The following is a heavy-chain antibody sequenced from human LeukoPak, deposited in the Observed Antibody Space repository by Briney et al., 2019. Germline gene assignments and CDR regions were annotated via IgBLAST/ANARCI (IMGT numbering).Heavy chain of an antibody. Sequence: GESLKISCQGSGFDFTTYWIGWVRQMPGKGLECMGIVYPGDSDTRYSPSFQGKVTISADRSISTAYLQWNSLNASDTAMYFCARQPGTGANRNAFDLWGQGTKVTVS. CDR1: GFDFTTYW. V-gene: IGHV5-51*01. D-gene: IGHD4/OR15-4a*01. CDR3: ARQPGTGANRNAFDL. CDR2: VYPGDSDT. J-gene: IGHJ3*01.